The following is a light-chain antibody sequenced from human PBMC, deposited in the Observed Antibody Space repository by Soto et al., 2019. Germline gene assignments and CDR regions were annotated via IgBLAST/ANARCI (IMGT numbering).Light chain of an antibody. V-gene: IGLV2-14*01. CDR3: GSYTSTDTPFV. CDR2: EVS. J-gene: IGLJ1*01. Sequence: ALAQPSSVSGSPGQSITISCTGTSTDVGGYNYVSWYQHHPGKGPKLIIYEVSNRPSGVSDRFSDSKSGNKASLIISNLEAEDESDYYCGSYTSTDTPFVFGTGTKVTVL. CDR1: STDVGGYNY.